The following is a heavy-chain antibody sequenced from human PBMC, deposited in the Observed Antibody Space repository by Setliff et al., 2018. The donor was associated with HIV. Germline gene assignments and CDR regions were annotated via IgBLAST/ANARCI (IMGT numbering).Heavy chain of an antibody. J-gene: IGHJ6*03. Sequence: SLRLSCVASGFTLSTYRMNWVRQAPGKGLEWVSSISSSTTHIYYADSVKGRFTISRDNAKNSLYLQMNSLRAEDTAAYYCARLCMLYEVGYYYYYMDVWGKGTTVTVSS. CDR2: ISSSTTHI. V-gene: IGHV3-21*01. D-gene: IGHD2-8*01. CDR1: GFTLSTYR. CDR3: ARLCMLYEVGYYYYYMDV.